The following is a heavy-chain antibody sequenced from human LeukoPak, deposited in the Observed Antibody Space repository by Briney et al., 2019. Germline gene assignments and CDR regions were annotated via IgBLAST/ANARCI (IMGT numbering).Heavy chain of an antibody. Sequence: SETLSLTCAVYGGSFSGYYWSWIRQPPGKGLEWIGEINHSGSTNYNPSLKSRGTISVDTSKNQFSLKLSSVTAADTAVYYCARASGYIFDYWGQGTLVTVSS. V-gene: IGHV4-34*01. CDR1: GGSFSGYY. D-gene: IGHD3-22*01. CDR3: ARASGYIFDY. CDR2: INHSGST. J-gene: IGHJ4*02.